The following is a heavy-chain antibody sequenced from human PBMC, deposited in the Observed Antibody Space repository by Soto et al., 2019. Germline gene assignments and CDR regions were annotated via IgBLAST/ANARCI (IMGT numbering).Heavy chain of an antibody. CDR2: IIPIFGTA. V-gene: IGHV1-69*13. D-gene: IGHD6-13*01. Sequence: ASVKVSCKASGGTFSSYAISWVRQAPGQGLEWMGGIIPIFGTANYAQKFQGRVTITADESTSTAYMELSSLRSEDTAVYYCARPHQQLVLSGYYYYGMDVWGQGTTVTVSS. CDR1: GGTFSSYA. CDR3: ARPHQQLVLSGYYYYGMDV. J-gene: IGHJ6*02.